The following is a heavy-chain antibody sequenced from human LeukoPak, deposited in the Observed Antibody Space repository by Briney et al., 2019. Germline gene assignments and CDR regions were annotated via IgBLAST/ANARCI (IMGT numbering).Heavy chain of an antibody. Sequence: PGGSLRLSCAASGFTFSSYSMNWVRQAPGKGLEWVSSISSSSSYIYYADPVKGRFTISRDNAKNTLYLQMNSLRAEDTAVYYCAREDIIAVAGYYYYGMDVWGQGTTVTVSS. CDR3: AREDIIAVAGYYYYGMDV. J-gene: IGHJ6*02. D-gene: IGHD6-19*01. CDR2: ISSSSSYI. V-gene: IGHV3-21*01. CDR1: GFTFSSYS.